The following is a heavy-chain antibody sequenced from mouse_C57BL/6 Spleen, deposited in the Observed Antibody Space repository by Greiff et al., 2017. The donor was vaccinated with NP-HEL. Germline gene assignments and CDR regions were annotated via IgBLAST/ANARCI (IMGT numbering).Heavy chain of an antibody. J-gene: IGHJ2*01. CDR3: ARVLRGYFDY. CDR2: INPGSGGT. D-gene: IGHD1-1*01. CDR1: GYAFTNYL. Sequence: LQESGAELVRPGTSVKVSCKASGYAFTNYLIEWVKQRPGQGLEWIGVINPGSGGTNYNEKFKGKATLTADKSSSTAYMQLSSLTSEDSAVYFCARVLRGYFDYWGQGTTLTVSS. V-gene: IGHV1-54*01.